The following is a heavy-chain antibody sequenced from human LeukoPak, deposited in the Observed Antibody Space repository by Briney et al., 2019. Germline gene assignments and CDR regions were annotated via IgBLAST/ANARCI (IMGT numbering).Heavy chain of an antibody. CDR3: AKDRGYCSSTSCYLFDY. CDR2: ISGSGDT. Sequence: PGGSLRLSCAASGFTFSSHAISWVRQAPGKGLEWVSVISGSGDTYYADSVKGRFTISRDNSKNAVYLQMNSLRAEDTAVYYCAKDRGYCSSTSCYLFDYWGQGTLVTVSS. V-gene: IGHV3-23*01. D-gene: IGHD2-2*01. J-gene: IGHJ4*02. CDR1: GFTFSSHA.